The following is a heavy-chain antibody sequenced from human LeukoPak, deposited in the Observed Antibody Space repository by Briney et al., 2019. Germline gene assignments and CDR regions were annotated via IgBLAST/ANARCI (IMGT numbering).Heavy chain of an antibody. J-gene: IGHJ4*02. CDR2: FDPEDGET. CDR1: GGTFSSYA. CDR3: ATGIWFGEFLGFDY. V-gene: IGHV1-24*01. D-gene: IGHD3-10*01. Sequence: ASVKVSCKAPGGTFSSYAISWVRQAPGKGLEWMGGFDPEDGETIYAQKFQGRVTMTEDTSTDTAYMELSSLRSEDTAVYYCATGIWFGEFLGFDYWGQGTLVTVSS.